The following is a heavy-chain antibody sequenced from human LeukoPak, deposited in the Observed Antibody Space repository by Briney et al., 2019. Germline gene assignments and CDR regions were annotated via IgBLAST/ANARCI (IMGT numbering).Heavy chain of an antibody. J-gene: IGHJ4*02. CDR1: GYSFTSNY. CDR3: ARDQEAFDY. Sequence: ASVKVSCKASGYSFTSNYIHWVRQAPGQGLEWMGMIYPRDGSTSYAQKFQGRVTVTRDTSTSTVHMELSGLRSEDSAVYYCARDQEAFDYWGQGTLVTVSS. CDR2: IYPRDGST. V-gene: IGHV1-46*01.